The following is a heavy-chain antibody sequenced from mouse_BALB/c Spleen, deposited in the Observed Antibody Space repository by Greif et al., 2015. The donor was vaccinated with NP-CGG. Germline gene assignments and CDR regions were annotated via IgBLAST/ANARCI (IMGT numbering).Heavy chain of an antibody. CDR1: GFTFTDYY. CDR3: ARGGGGDY. CDR2: IRNKANGYTT. Sequence: EVMLVESGGGLVQPGGSLRLSCATSGFTFTDYYMSWVRQPPGKALEWLGFIRNKANGYTTEYSASVKGRFTISRDNSQSILYLQMNTLRAEDSATYYCARGGGGDYWGQGTTLTVSS. J-gene: IGHJ2*01. V-gene: IGHV7-3*02.